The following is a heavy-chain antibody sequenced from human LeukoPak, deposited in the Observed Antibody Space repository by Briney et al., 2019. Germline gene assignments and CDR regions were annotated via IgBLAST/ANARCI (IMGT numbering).Heavy chain of an antibody. J-gene: IGHJ4*02. CDR1: GFTFSSYA. Sequence: GGALRLSCAASGFTFSSYAMHWVRQAPGEGLEWVAVISYDGSNKYYADSVKGRFTISKDNSKNTLYLQMNSLRAEDTAVYYCARDYVRGVFDYWGQGTLVTVSS. CDR3: ARDYVRGVFDY. D-gene: IGHD3-10*02. CDR2: ISYDGSNK. V-gene: IGHV3-30*04.